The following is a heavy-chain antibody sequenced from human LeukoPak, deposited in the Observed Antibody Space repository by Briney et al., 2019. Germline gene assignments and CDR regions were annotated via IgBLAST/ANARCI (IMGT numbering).Heavy chain of an antibody. D-gene: IGHD2-2*02. V-gene: IGHV3-48*01. J-gene: IGHJ3*02. CDR2: ITKTSTSI. CDR3: ARGRRYCSSTSCYNAFDI. CDR1: GFIFSNFR. Sequence: PGGSLRLSCVASGFIFSNFRMDWVRQAPGKGLEWISYITKTSTSIYYADSVKGRFTISRDNSKNTLYLQMNSLRAEDTAVYYCARGRRYCSSTSCYNAFDIWGQGTMVTVSS.